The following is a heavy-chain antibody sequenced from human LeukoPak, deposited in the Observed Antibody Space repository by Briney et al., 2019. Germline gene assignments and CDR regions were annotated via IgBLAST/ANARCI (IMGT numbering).Heavy chain of an antibody. V-gene: IGHV4-30-2*01. Sequence: PSETLSLTCTVSGGSISSGGYSWSWIRQPPGKGLEWIGYIYHSGSTYYNPSLKSRVTISVDRSKNQFSLKLSSVTAADTAVYYCARGGSGYYYFDYWGQGTLVTVSS. D-gene: IGHD3-22*01. J-gene: IGHJ4*02. CDR2: IYHSGST. CDR1: GGSISSGGYS. CDR3: ARGGSGYYYFDY.